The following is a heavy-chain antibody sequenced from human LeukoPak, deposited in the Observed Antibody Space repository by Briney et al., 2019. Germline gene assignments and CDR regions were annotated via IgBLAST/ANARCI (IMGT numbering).Heavy chain of an antibody. CDR2: VYNSGTT. J-gene: IGHJ6*02. CDR1: GGSIHRYY. V-gene: IGHV4-59*01. Sequence: SETLSLTCTVSGGSIHRYYWSWVRQPPGKGLQWIGYVYNSGTTNYNPSLKSRVTMSVDTSKNQVSLRLTSVTAADTAVYYCARDVDGNRRYYYHYGMDVWGQGTTVTVSS. CDR3: ARDVDGNRRYYYHYGMDV. D-gene: IGHD4-23*01.